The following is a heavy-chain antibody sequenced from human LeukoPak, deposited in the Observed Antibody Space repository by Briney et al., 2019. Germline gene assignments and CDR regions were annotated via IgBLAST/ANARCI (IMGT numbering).Heavy chain of an antibody. D-gene: IGHD4-17*01. V-gene: IGHV3-30-3*01. Sequence: SGGSLRLSCAASGFTLRSYAMHWVRQAPGKGLEWAAVISYDESNKYYADSVKGRFTISRDNSKNTMYLQMNSLRTEDTAVYYCARETGSAVGSTDFDYWGQGTLVTVSS. CDR1: GFTLRSYA. CDR3: ARETGSAVGSTDFDY. CDR2: ISYDESNK. J-gene: IGHJ4*02.